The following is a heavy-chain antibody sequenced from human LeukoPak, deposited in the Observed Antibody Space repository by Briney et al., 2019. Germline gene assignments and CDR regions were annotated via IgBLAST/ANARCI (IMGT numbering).Heavy chain of an antibody. V-gene: IGHV4-38-2*01. CDR3: VRHKDYYYYYIDV. CDR2: IYHSGNT. Sequence: SETLSLTCVVSGYSISSAYYWGWIRQPPGKGLEWIGSIYHSGNTYHNPSLKSRVTISVDTSKNQFSLKLSSVTAADTALYYCVRHKDYYYYYIDVWGKGTTVTVSS. CDR1: GYSISSAYY. J-gene: IGHJ6*03.